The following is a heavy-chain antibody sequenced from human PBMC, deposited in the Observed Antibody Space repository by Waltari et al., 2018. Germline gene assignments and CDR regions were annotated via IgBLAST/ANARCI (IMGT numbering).Heavy chain of an antibody. CDR1: GFTFSSYG. V-gene: IGHV3-30*02. CDR2: IRYDGSNK. D-gene: IGHD3-3*01. CDR3: AKSLDYDFWSGQGY. Sequence: QVQLVESGGGVVQPGGSLRLSCAASGFTFSSYGMHRVRQAPGKGLEWVAFIRYDGSNKYYADSVKGRFTISRDNSKNTLYLQMNSLRAEDTAVYYCAKSLDYDFWSGQGYWGQGTLVTVSS. J-gene: IGHJ4*02.